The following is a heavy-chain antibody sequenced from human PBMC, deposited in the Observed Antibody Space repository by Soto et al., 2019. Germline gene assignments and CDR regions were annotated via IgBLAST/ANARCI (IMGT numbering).Heavy chain of an antibody. CDR2: IYYSGST. CDR3: ARRYGHAFDI. J-gene: IGHJ3*02. V-gene: IGHV4-39*07. Sequence: SETLSLTCTVSGGSISSSSYYWGWIRQPPGKGLEWIGSIYYSGSTYYNPSLKSRVTISVDTSKNQFSLKLSSVTAADTAVYYCARRYGHAFDIWAQGTMVTVSS. CDR1: GGSISSSSYY. D-gene: IGHD4-17*01.